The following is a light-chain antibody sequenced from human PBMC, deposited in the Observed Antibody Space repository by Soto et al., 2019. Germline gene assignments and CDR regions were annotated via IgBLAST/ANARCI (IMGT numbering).Light chain of an antibody. CDR2: DAS. J-gene: IGKJ1*01. CDR1: QGITNY. CDR3: QKFNSAPWT. Sequence: DIQMTQSPSSLSASVGDRVTITCRASQGITNYLAWYQQKPGKVPKLLIYDASALQSGVPSRFSGSGSGTYFTLTISSLQAEDVATYYCQKFNSAPWTFGQGTKVEIK. V-gene: IGKV1-27*01.